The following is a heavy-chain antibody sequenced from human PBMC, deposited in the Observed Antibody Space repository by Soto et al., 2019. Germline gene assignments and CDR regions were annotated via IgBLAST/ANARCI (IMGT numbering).Heavy chain of an antibody. CDR2: INPNSGGT. D-gene: IGHD3-10*01. CDR1: GYTFTGYY. J-gene: IGHJ3*02. V-gene: IGHV1-2*04. Sequence: ASVKVSCKASGYTFTGYYMHWVRQAPGQGLEWMGWINPNSGGTNYAQKFQGWVTMTRDTSISTAYMELSRLRSDDTAVYYCARGYGSGSYSPKPDAFDIWGQGTMVTVSS. CDR3: ARGYGSGSYSPKPDAFDI.